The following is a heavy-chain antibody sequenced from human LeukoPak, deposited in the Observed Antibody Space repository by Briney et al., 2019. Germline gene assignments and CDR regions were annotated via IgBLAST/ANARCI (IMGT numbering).Heavy chain of an antibody. V-gene: IGHV4-61*02. D-gene: IGHD5-24*01. CDR1: GGSINSGSYY. Sequence: SETLSLTCTVSGGSINSGSYYWNWIRQPAGKGLEWIGRIYISGTTNYNPSLKSRVTISVDTFQNRFSLKLTSVTAADTAVYYCARSEMATMKGFDYWGQGTLVTVSS. CDR2: IYISGTT. CDR3: ARSEMATMKGFDY. J-gene: IGHJ4*02.